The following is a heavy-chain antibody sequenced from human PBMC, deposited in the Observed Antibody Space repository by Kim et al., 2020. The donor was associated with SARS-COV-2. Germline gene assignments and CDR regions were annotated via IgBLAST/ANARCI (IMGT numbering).Heavy chain of an antibody. CDR2: TYYRSKWYT. CDR1: GDTVSSDTVA. D-gene: IGHD3-10*01. CDR3: ARDVLLGSADARHYYGMNV. J-gene: IGHJ6*02. Sequence: SQTLSLTCAISGDTVSSDTVAWNWIRQSPSRGLEWLGRTYYRSKWYTDYPVSLKSRLSVIPDSAKNQFSLQLNSVTPEDTDVYYCARDVLLGSADARHYYGMNVWGQGTTVVVS. V-gene: IGHV6-1*01.